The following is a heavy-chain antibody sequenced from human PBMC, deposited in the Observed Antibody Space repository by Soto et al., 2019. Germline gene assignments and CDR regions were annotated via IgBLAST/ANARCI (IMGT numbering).Heavy chain of an antibody. CDR2: ISYDGSNK. Sequence: QVQLVESGGGVVQPGRSLRLSYAASGFTFSSYGMHWVRQAPGKGLEWVAVISYDGSNKYYADSVKGRFTVSRAKSKNPLYQQVNSLGAEDTAVYYGGKDKVTVVVAAPFDYWGKGPLVTFAS. D-gene: IGHD2-15*01. J-gene: IGHJ4*02. CDR1: GFTFSSYG. CDR3: GKDKVTVVVAAPFDY. V-gene: IGHV3-30*18.